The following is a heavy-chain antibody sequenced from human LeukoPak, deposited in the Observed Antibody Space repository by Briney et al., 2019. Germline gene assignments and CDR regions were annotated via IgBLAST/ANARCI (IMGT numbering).Heavy chain of an antibody. V-gene: IGHV3-23*01. J-gene: IGHJ4*02. CDR2: ISGSEDNT. Sequence: GGSLRLSCAASGFTYSSHAMTWVRQAAGKGLEWVSGISGSEDNTHYAVSVKGRFTISRDNSKNTLYLHMSGLRAEDTAVYYCAKVGDDFWSGYYSFFDSWGQGTLVTVSS. CDR1: GFTYSSHA. D-gene: IGHD3-3*01. CDR3: AKVGDDFWSGYYSFFDS.